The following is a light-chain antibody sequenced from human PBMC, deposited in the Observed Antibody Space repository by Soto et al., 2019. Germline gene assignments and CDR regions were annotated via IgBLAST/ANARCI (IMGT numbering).Light chain of an antibody. V-gene: IGLV3-21*04. J-gene: IGLJ3*02. CDR2: YDS. Sequence: SYELTQPPSVSVAPGKTARITCGGNNIGSKSVHWYQQKPDQAPVLVIYYDSDRPSAIPERFSGSNSGTTATLTISRVEAWDEADYSCQVWDSSSDHPVFGGGTKLTVL. CDR1: NIGSKS. CDR3: QVWDSSSDHPV.